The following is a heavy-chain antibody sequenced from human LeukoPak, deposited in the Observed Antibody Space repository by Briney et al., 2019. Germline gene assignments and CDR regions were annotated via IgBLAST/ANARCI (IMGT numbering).Heavy chain of an antibody. CDR3: ARVGPGSGWYGYDY. CDR2: IRYDGSNK. V-gene: IGHV3-30*02. Sequence: GGSLRLSCAASGFTFSSYGMHWVRQAPGKGLEWVAFIRYDGSNKYYADSVKGRFTISRDNSKNTLYLQMNSLRAEDTAVYYCARVGPGSGWYGYDYWGQGTLVTVSS. J-gene: IGHJ4*02. CDR1: GFTFSSYG. D-gene: IGHD6-19*01.